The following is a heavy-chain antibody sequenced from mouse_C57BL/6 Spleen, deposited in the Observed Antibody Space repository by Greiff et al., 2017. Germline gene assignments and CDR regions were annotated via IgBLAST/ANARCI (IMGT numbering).Heavy chain of an antibody. J-gene: IGHJ1*03. CDR2: IYPGSGNT. D-gene: IGHD2-1*01. Sequence: VKLVESGAELVRPGASVKLSCKASGYTFTDYYINWVKQRPGQGLEWIARIYPGSGNTYYNEKFKGKATLTAEKSSSTAYMQLSSLTSEDSAVYFCAIESYYGNYDWYFDVWGTGTTVTVSS. CDR1: GYTFTDYY. CDR3: AIESYYGNYDWYFDV. V-gene: IGHV1-76*01.